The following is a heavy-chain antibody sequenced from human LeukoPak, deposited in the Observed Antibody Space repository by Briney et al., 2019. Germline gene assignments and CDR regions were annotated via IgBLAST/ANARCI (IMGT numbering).Heavy chain of an antibody. Sequence: SETLSLTCAVYGGSFSGYYWSWIRQPPGKGLEWIGEINHSGSTNYNPSLKSRVTISVDTSKNQFSLKLSSVTAADTAVYYCARGTRHLLRFLEWLSTRETQNYYMDVWGKGTTVTVSS. CDR1: GGSFSGYY. D-gene: IGHD3-3*01. CDR2: INHSGST. V-gene: IGHV4-34*01. CDR3: ARGTRHLLRFLEWLSTRETQNYYMDV. J-gene: IGHJ6*03.